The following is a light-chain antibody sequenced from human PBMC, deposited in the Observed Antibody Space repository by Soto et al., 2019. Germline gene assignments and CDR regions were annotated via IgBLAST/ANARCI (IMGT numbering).Light chain of an antibody. J-gene: IGKJ4*01. Sequence: DVDMTQSPLSLPVTLGQPASISCRSRQALVYTDGDTYLNWFHQRPGQAPRRLIYKVSNRDSGGPDRFSGGWSRTDFTLKIDRVESEDVGGYYCMQGTHWPPTIGGGTTVEIK. CDR1: QALVYTDGDTY. CDR2: KVS. V-gene: IGKV2-30*01. CDR3: MQGTHWPPT.